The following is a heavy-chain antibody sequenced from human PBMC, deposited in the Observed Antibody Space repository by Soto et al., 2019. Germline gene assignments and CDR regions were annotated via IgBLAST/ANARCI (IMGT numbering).Heavy chain of an antibody. J-gene: IGHJ6*02. CDR2: IIPIFGTA. D-gene: IGHD3-10*01. Sequence: SVKVSCKASGGTFSSYAISWVRQAPGQGLEWMGGIIPIFGTANYAQKFQGRVTITADESTSTAYMELRSLRSDDTAVYYCARDGPVLLWFGELLSTKYGMDVWGQGTTVTVSS. V-gene: IGHV1-69*13. CDR3: ARDGPVLLWFGELLSTKYGMDV. CDR1: GGTFSSYA.